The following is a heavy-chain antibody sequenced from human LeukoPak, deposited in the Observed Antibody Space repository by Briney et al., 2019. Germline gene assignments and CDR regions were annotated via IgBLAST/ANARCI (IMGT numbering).Heavy chain of an antibody. D-gene: IGHD6-19*01. J-gene: IGHJ4*02. Sequence: GRSLRLSCAASGFTFNHYAIHWVRQAPGKGLEWVSGISWNSNRIDYADSVKGRFTISRDNAKNSLYLQMNSLRPEDTAVYYCAKDPSGIAVYYFHNWGQGTLVTVSS. CDR3: AKDPSGIAVYYFHN. CDR1: GFTFNHYA. V-gene: IGHV3-9*01. CDR2: ISWNSNRI.